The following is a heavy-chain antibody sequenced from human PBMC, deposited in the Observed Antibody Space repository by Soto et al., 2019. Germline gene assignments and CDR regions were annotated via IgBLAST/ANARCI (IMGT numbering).Heavy chain of an antibody. D-gene: IGHD2-21*01. CDR2: VYYSGTT. V-gene: IGHV4-61*08. Sequence: SETLSLTCTFSGVSIDSGDYYCSWIRQPPGKGLEWIGYVYYSGTTNYNPFLKSRVTLSLDKSKNQFSLKMNSVTAADTAVYYWAREVIALPIFCHTWGQGTL. CDR3: AREVIALPIFCHT. CDR1: GVSIDSGDYY. J-gene: IGHJ4*02.